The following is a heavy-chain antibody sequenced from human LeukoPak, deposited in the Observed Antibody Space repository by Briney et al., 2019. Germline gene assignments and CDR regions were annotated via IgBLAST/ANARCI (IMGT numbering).Heavy chain of an antibody. CDR2: ISYDGSNK. CDR1: GFTFSSYG. J-gene: IGHJ6*04. V-gene: IGHV3-30*18. CDR3: AKDAQSSKEFLRYFDWLGPYYYGMDV. Sequence: GGSLRLSCAASGFTFSSYGMHWVRPAPGKGLEWVAVISYDGSNKYYADSVKGRFTISRDNSKNTLYLQMNSLRAEDTAVYYCAKDAQSSKEFLRYFDWLGPYYYGMDVWGKGTTVTVSS. D-gene: IGHD3-9*01.